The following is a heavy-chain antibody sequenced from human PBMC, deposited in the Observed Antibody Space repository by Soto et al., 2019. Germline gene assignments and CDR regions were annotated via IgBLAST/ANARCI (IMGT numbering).Heavy chain of an antibody. CDR1: GFTFSDYC. Sequence: EVQLVESGGGLVQPGGSLRLSCVGSGFTFSDYCLTWVRQAPGKGLEWVANIRADGSEKNYLDSVKGRFTISRDKAKNSVSLQMNSLRPDDTGIYYGARGRAVAVWGQGTLVIVSS. D-gene: IGHD6-19*01. CDR3: ARGRAVAV. CDR2: IRADGSEK. V-gene: IGHV3-7*02. J-gene: IGHJ4*02.